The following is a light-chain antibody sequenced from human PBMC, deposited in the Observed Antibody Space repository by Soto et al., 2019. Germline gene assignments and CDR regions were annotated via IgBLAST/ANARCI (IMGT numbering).Light chain of an antibody. J-gene: IGKJ3*01. V-gene: IGKV1-27*01. CDR2: AAS. Sequence: DIQMTQSPSSLSASVGDRGTITCRASQGISNYIAWYQQKPGKAPKLLIYAASTLKSGVPSRFSGSGSGTDFTLTINSLQPEDVATYSCQKYSSVPLFGPGTKVDIK. CDR1: QGISNY. CDR3: QKYSSVPL.